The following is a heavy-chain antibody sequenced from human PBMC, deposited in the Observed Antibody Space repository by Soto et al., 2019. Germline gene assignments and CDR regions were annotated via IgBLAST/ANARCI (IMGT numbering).Heavy chain of an antibody. D-gene: IGHD6-19*01. Sequence: SVKVSCKASGGTFSSYAISWVRQAPGQGLEWMGGIIPIFGTANYAQKFQGRVTITADESTSTAYMELSSLRSEDTAVYYCARERAGIAVADVWGQGTLVIVS. CDR3: ARERAGIAVADV. V-gene: IGHV1-69*13. CDR1: GGTFSSYA. J-gene: IGHJ4*02. CDR2: IIPIFGTA.